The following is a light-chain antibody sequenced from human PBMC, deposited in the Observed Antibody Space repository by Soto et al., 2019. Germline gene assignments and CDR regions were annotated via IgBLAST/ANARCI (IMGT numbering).Light chain of an antibody. J-gene: IGKJ1*01. CDR1: QSISYY. CDR3: QQSYSNLWT. CDR2: AAS. Sequence: DIQMTQSPSSLSASVGDRVTITCRASQSISYYLNWYQQKPGKAPKLLIYAASTLQIGVPSRFSGSGSGTDFTLTISSLQPEDFATYYCQQSYSNLWTFGQGTKVEIK. V-gene: IGKV1-39*01.